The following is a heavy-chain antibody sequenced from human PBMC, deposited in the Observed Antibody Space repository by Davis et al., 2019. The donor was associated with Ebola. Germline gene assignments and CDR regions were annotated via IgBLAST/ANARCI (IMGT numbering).Heavy chain of an antibody. CDR1: GGSISSYY. CDR2: IYYSGST. V-gene: IGHV4-59*01. Sequence: MPSETLSLTCTVSGGSISSYYWSWIRQPPGKGLEWIGYIYYSGSTNYNPSLKSRVTISVDTSKNQFSLKLSSVTAADTAVYYCARAVWGSYRTFDYWGQGTLVTVSS. D-gene: IGHD3-16*02. J-gene: IGHJ4*02. CDR3: ARAVWGSYRTFDY.